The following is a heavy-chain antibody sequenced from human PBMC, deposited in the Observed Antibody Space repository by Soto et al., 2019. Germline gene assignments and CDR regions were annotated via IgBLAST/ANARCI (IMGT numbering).Heavy chain of an antibody. Sequence: GGSLRLSCAASGFTFSSYAMHWVRQAPGKGLEWVAVISYDGSNKYYADSVKGRFTISRDNSKNTLYLQMNSLRAEDTAVYYCARSLPPIVVVTAGLIDYWGQGTLVTVSS. CDR2: ISYDGSNK. V-gene: IGHV3-30-3*01. D-gene: IGHD2-21*02. CDR1: GFTFSSYA. J-gene: IGHJ4*02. CDR3: ARSLPPIVVVTAGLIDY.